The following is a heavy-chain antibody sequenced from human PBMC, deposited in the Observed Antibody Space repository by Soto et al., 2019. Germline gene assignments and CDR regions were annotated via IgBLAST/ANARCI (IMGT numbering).Heavy chain of an antibody. CDR3: TRGYSRPDWFDS. D-gene: IGHD5-12*01. CDR2: MSPSETT. V-gene: IGHV4-31*03. Sequence: QVQLQESGPGLMKPSQTLSLTCTVSGGYISSAGSFWSWVRQPPGKGLEWIGYMSPSETTHYNSSLKGRVTISIDTSKNQFSLNLGSVTAADTAVYYCTRGYSRPDWFDSWGPGTLVSVSS. J-gene: IGHJ5*01. CDR1: GGYISSAGSF.